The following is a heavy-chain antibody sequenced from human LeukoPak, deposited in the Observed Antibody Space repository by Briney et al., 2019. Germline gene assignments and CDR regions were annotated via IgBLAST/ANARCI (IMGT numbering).Heavy chain of an antibody. CDR3: ASPYGAQGEYFFDY. Sequence: GGSLRLSCAASGFTFSSYSMNWVRQAPGKGLEWVSSISSSSSYIYYADSVKGRFTISRDNAKNSLYLQMNSLRAEDTAVYYCASPYGAQGEYFFDYWGQGTLVTVSS. V-gene: IGHV3-21*01. CDR1: GFTFSSYS. J-gene: IGHJ4*02. D-gene: IGHD4-17*01. CDR2: ISSSSSYI.